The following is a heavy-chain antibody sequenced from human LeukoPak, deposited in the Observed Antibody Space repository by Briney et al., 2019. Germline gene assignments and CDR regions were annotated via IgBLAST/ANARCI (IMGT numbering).Heavy chain of an antibody. J-gene: IGHJ4*02. CDR3: AKATVADYYFDY. V-gene: IGHV3-30*18. Sequence: GGSLRLSCAASGFTFSSYGMHWVRQAPGKGPAWVAVISYDGSNKYYADSVKGRFTISRDNSKNTLYLQMNSLRAEDTAVYYCAKATVADYYFDYWGQGTLVTVSS. CDR1: GFTFSSYG. CDR2: ISYDGSNK. D-gene: IGHD6-19*01.